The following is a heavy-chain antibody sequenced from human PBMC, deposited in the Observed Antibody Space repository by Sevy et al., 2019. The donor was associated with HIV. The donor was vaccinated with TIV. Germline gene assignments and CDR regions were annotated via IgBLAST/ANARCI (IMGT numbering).Heavy chain of an antibody. CDR2: VYSSGSS. Sequence: SETLSLTCTVSGDSIRRSDDYWGWIRQPPEKGLEWIGSVYSSGSSYSNPSFKSRVTMSIDTSRNLFSLKLTSVTAADTALYYCARSPIAASGAKFDTWGPGTLVNVSS. J-gene: IGHJ5*02. V-gene: IGHV4-39*01. D-gene: IGHD3-16*01. CDR3: ARSPIAASGAKFDT. CDR1: GDSIRRSDDY.